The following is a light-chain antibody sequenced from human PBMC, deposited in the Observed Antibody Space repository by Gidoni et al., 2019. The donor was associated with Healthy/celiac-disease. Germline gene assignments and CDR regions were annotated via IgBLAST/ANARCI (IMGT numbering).Light chain of an antibody. CDR3: QQYNSYSPYT. Sequence: DIHMTLSPSTLSASVGDRVTLTCRASQSISSWLAWYQQKPGIAPKLLIYDASSLESGVPSRFSGSGSGTEFTLTISSLQPDDFATYYCQQYNSYSPYTFGQGTKLEIK. CDR1: QSISSW. V-gene: IGKV1-5*01. CDR2: DAS. J-gene: IGKJ2*01.